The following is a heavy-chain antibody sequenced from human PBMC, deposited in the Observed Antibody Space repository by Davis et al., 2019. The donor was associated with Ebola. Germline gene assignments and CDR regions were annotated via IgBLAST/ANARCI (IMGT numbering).Heavy chain of an antibody. J-gene: IGHJ5*02. CDR1: GGSISSSNW. CDR3: ARDMGWLVRGWFDP. CDR2: IFHSGST. Sequence: SETLSLTCAVSGGSISSSNWSRWVRQPPGKGLEWIGEIFHSGSTNYNPSLKSRVTISVYKSTNQFSLELSSVTAADTAVYYCARDMGWLVRGWFDPWGQGTLVTVSS. D-gene: IGHD6-19*01. V-gene: IGHV4-4*02.